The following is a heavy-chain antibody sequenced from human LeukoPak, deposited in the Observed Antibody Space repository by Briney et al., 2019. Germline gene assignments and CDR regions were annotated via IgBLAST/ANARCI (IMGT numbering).Heavy chain of an antibody. J-gene: IGHJ5*02. CDR3: ARPVMDCSGGSCYKNWFDP. V-gene: IGHV5-51*01. CDR1: GYSFTSYW. CDR2: VYPGDSDT. D-gene: IGHD2-15*01. Sequence: GESLQISCKGSGYSFTSYWIGWVRQMPGKGLEWMGIVYPGDSDTRYSPSFQGQVTISADKSISTAYLQWSSLKASDTAMYYCARPVMDCSGGSCYKNWFDPWGQGTLVTVSS.